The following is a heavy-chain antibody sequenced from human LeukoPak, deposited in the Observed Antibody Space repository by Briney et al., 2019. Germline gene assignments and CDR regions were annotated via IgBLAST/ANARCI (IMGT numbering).Heavy chain of an antibody. J-gene: IGHJ5*02. Sequence: GGSLRLSCAASGFTFSDHYMDWVRQAPGKGLEWVSAISGSGGSTYYADSVKGRFTISRDNSKNTLYLQMNSLRAEDTAVYYCATTKSWSHNWFDPWGQGTLVTVSS. CDR2: ISGSGGST. D-gene: IGHD6-13*01. V-gene: IGHV3-23*01. CDR1: GFTFSDHY. CDR3: ATTKSWSHNWFDP.